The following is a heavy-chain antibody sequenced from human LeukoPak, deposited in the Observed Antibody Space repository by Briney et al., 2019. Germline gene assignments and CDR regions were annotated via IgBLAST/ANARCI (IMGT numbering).Heavy chain of an antibody. J-gene: IGHJ4*02. V-gene: IGHV3-64D*06. CDR3: VGAGTLDY. Sequence: GGSLRLSCSASGFTFSSYVMHWVRQAPGKGLDSVSAISSNGDSTYYADSVKGRFTISRDNSKNTLYLQMSSLRAEDTAVYYCVGAGTLDYWGQGTLVTASS. D-gene: IGHD3/OR15-3a*01. CDR1: GFTFSSYV. CDR2: ISSNGDST.